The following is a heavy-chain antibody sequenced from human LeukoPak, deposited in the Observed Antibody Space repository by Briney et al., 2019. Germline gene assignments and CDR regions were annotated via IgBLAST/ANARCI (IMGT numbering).Heavy chain of an antibody. CDR1: GHSVTSGGYS. Sequence: SETLSLTCTVSGHSVTSGGYSWTWIRQHPGKGLEWIGYISDSGTTSYNPSLKSRVSISVATSNNQFSLRLSSVTAADTAVYYCARDVVVTSSPDAFDIWGQGTMVTVSS. V-gene: IGHV4-31*03. D-gene: IGHD2-21*02. J-gene: IGHJ3*02. CDR2: ISDSGTT. CDR3: ARDVVVTSSPDAFDI.